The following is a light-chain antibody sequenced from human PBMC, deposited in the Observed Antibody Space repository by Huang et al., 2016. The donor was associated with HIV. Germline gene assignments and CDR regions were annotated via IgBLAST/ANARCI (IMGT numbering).Light chain of an antibody. CDR3: QQYNNWPSIT. CDR2: GAS. CDR1: QSVTS. J-gene: IGKJ5*01. V-gene: IGKV3-15*01. Sequence: EIVMTQSPATLSVSPGARATLSCRASQSVTSLAWYQQKPGQTPRLLIYGASTRATGIPARFSGSGSGADFTLTISRLQSEDFAVYYCQQYNNWPSITFGQGTRLEIK.